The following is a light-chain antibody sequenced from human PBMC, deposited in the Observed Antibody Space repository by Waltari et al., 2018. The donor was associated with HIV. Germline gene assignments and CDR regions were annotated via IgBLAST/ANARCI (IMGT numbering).Light chain of an antibody. V-gene: IGKV3-15*01. Sequence: IVMTQSPATLSVSPGERDTLSCRASQSVSSNLAWYQQKPGQAPRLLIYGASTRATGIPARFSGSGSGTEFTLTISSLQSEDFAVYYCQQYNNWPPELTFGGGTKVEIK. CDR1: QSVSSN. J-gene: IGKJ4*01. CDR2: GAS. CDR3: QQYNNWPPELT.